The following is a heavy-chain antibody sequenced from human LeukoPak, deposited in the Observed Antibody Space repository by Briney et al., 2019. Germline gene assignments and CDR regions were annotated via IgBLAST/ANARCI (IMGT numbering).Heavy chain of an antibody. Sequence: GGSLRLSCAASGFTLSSYWMSWVRQAPGKGLEWVANIKYDGSQKYYVDSVKGRFTISRDDAKNSLYLQMNSLRAEDTAVYYCARSTLLSGFDYWGQGTLVTVSS. CDR1: GFTLSSYW. D-gene: IGHD2/OR15-2a*01. V-gene: IGHV3-7*04. CDR2: IKYDGSQK. J-gene: IGHJ4*02. CDR3: ARSTLLSGFDY.